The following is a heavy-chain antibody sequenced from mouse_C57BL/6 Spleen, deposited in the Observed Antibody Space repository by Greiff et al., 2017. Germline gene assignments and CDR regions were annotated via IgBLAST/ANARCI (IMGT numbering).Heavy chain of an antibody. CDR3: ARPNTGGPWFAY. J-gene: IGHJ3*01. Sequence: EVQVVESGGDLVKPGGSLKLSCAASGFTFSSYGMSWVRQTPDKRLEWVATISSGGSYTYYPDSVKGRFTISRDNAKNTLYLQMSSLKSEDTAMYYCARPNTGGPWFAYWGQGTLVTVSA. CDR1: GFTFSSYG. CDR2: ISSGGSYT. D-gene: IGHD4-1*01. V-gene: IGHV5-6*01.